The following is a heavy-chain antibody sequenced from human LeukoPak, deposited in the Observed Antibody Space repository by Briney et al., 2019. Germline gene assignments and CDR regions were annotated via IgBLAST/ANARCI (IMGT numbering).Heavy chain of an antibody. CDR2: INPSGGTT. Sequence: ASVKVSCKASGYTFTNYYIHWVRQAPGQGLEWMGLINPSGGTTNCAQKFQGRVTMTRDMSTTTVYMHLSSLRSEDTAVYYCARKGPISSGWYILRENYNWFDPWGQGTLVTVSS. V-gene: IGHV1-46*01. CDR3: ARKGPISSGWYILRENYNWFDP. CDR1: GYTFTNYY. D-gene: IGHD6-19*01. J-gene: IGHJ5*02.